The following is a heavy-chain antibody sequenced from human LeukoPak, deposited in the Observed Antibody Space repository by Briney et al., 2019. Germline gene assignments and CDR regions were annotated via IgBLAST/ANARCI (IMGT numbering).Heavy chain of an antibody. D-gene: IGHD6-13*01. CDR2: ISYDGKNK. V-gene: IGHV3-30*18. CDR1: GFIFSSNG. J-gene: IGHJ5*02. Sequence: GGSLRLSCVASGFIFSSNGMHWVRQAPGKGLEWVALISYDGKNKYYADSVKGRFTISRDDSMNTLYLQMNSLRAEDTALYYCANAPYSSSWYPGTWGQGTLVTVSS. CDR3: ANAPYSSSWYPGT.